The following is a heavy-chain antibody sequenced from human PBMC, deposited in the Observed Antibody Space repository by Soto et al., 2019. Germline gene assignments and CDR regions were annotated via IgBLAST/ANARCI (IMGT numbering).Heavy chain of an antibody. V-gene: IGHV3-33*01. Sequence: HPGGSLRLSCAASGFTFSSYGMHWVRQAPGKGLEWVAVIWYDGSNKYYADSVKGRFTISRDNSKNTLYLQMNSLRAEDTAVYYCARDTIAVAGDYYYYGMDVWGQGTTVTVSS. CDR3: ARDTIAVAGDYYYYGMDV. J-gene: IGHJ6*02. CDR2: IWYDGSNK. CDR1: GFTFSSYG. D-gene: IGHD6-19*01.